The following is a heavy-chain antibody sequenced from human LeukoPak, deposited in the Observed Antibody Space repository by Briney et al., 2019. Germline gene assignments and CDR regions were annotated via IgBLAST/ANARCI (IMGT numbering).Heavy chain of an antibody. CDR2: VIPIFGPTA. V-gene: IGHV1-69*06. Sequence: SVKVSCKASGGTFSSYGFSWVRQAPGQGLEWMGGVIPIFGPTADYAQKFQGRVTITADKSTSTAYMELSSPRSEDTAVYYCARELRFLEWLPPGYYGMDVWGQGTTVTVSS. D-gene: IGHD3-3*01. CDR3: ARELRFLEWLPPGYYGMDV. CDR1: GGTFSSYG. J-gene: IGHJ6*02.